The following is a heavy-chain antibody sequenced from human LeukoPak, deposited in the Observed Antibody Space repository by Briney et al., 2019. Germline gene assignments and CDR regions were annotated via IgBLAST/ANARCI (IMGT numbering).Heavy chain of an antibody. CDR3: ARALPPYYYDSSGYSYHDY. V-gene: IGHV1-18*01. J-gene: IGHJ4*02. CDR1: GYTFTSYG. D-gene: IGHD3-22*01. CDR2: ISAYNGNT. Sequence: ASVKVSCKASGYTFTSYGISWVRLAPGQGLEWMGWISAYNGNTNYAQKLQGRVTMTTDTSTSTAYMELRSLRSDDTAVYYCARALPPYYYDSSGYSYHDYWGQGTLVTVSS.